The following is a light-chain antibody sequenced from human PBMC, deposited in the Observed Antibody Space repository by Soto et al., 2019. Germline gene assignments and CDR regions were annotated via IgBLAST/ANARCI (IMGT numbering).Light chain of an antibody. CDR3: SSHGGINNVV. CDR2: EVT. V-gene: IGLV2-8*01. Sequence: QSALTQPPSASGSPGQSVTISCTGTSSDVGGYNYVSWYQQYPGKAPKLIIYEVTKRPSGVPDRFPGSKSGNTASLTVSGLLAEDEADYYCSSHGGINNVVFGGGTKLTVL. CDR1: SSDVGGYNY. J-gene: IGLJ3*02.